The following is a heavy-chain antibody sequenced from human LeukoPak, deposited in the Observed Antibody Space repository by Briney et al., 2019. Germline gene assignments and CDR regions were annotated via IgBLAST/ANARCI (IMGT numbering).Heavy chain of an antibody. CDR3: ARDAGWSQGAFDI. D-gene: IGHD1-26*01. J-gene: IGHJ3*02. Sequence: GGSLRLSCAASGFTVSSNYMSWVRQAPGKGLEWVSVIYSGGSTYYADSVKGRFTISRDNSKNTLYLQMNSLRAEDTAVYYCARDAGWSQGAFDIWGQGTMVTVSS. V-gene: IGHV3-53*01. CDR2: IYSGGST. CDR1: GFTVSSNY.